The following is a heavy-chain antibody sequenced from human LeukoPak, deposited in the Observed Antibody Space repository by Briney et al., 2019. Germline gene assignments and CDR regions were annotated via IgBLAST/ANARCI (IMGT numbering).Heavy chain of an antibody. CDR3: ARESSSSRPFDY. V-gene: IGHV4-34*01. Sequence: SETLSLTCAVYGGSFSGYYWSWIRQPPGKGLEWIGEINHSGSTNYNPSLKSRVTISVDTSKNQFSLKLSSVTAADTAVYYCARESSSSRPFDYWGQGTLVTVSS. D-gene: IGHD6-6*01. CDR2: INHSGST. CDR1: GGSFSGYY. J-gene: IGHJ4*02.